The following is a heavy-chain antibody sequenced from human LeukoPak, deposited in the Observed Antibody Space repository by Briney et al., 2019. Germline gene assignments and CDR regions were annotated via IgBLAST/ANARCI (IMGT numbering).Heavy chain of an antibody. CDR2: MNPNSGNT. Sequence: ASVKVSCKASGYTFTSYDINWVRQATGQGLEWMGWMNPNSGNTVYAQKSQGRVTMTRNTSISTAYMELSSLRSEDTAVYYCARGRQFTLDYWGQGTLVTVSS. CDR1: GYTFTSYD. D-gene: IGHD5-24*01. J-gene: IGHJ4*02. V-gene: IGHV1-8*01. CDR3: ARGRQFTLDY.